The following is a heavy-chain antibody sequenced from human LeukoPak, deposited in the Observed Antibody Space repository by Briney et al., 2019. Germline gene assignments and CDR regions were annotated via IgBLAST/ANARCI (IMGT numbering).Heavy chain of an antibody. D-gene: IGHD3-16*01. Sequence: GASVKVSCKASGYTFTSYYMHWVRQAPGQGLEWMGVINPSGGSTSYAQKFQGRVTMTRDTSISTAYMELSRLRSDDTAVYYCARGLMITFGLNWFDPWGQGTLVTVSS. J-gene: IGHJ5*02. CDR1: GYTFTSYY. V-gene: IGHV1-46*01. CDR2: INPSGGST. CDR3: ARGLMITFGLNWFDP.